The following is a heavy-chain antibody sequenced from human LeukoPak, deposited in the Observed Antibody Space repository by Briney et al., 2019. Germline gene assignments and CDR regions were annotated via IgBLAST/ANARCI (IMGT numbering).Heavy chain of an antibody. CDR3: AKDDGYYDSSGYPDY. CDR2: ISYDGSNK. D-gene: IGHD3-22*01. CDR1: GFTFSSYG. Sequence: PGRSLRLSRAASGFTFSSYGMHWVRQAPGKGLEWVAVISYDGSNKYYADSVKGRFTISRDNSKNTLYLQMNSLRAEDTAVYYCAKDDGYYDSSGYPDYWGQGTLVTVSS. V-gene: IGHV3-30*18. J-gene: IGHJ4*02.